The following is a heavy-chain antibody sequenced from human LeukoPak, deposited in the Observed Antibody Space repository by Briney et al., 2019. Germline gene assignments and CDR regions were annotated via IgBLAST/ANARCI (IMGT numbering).Heavy chain of an antibody. CDR2: IRYDGSNK. J-gene: IGHJ4*02. CDR1: GFTLSSYG. V-gene: IGHV3-30*02. Sequence: GGSLRLSCAASGFTLSSYGMHWVRQAPGKGLEWVAFIRYDGSNKYYADSVKGRFTISRDNSKNTLYLQMNSLRAEDTAVYYCAKGDPIAAAGLADYWGQGTLVTVSS. CDR3: AKGDPIAAAGLADY. D-gene: IGHD6-13*01.